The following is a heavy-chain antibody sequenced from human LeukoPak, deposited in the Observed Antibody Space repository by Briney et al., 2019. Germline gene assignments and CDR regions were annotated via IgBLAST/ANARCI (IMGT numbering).Heavy chain of an antibody. Sequence: SETLSLTCTVSGGSISSGDYYWSWIRQPPGKGLEWIGYIYYSGSTYYNPSLKSRVTISVDTSKNQFSLKLSSVTAADTAVYYCARGQIVVVPAAMDWFDPWGQGTLVTVSS. D-gene: IGHD2-2*01. CDR3: ARGQIVVVPAAMDWFDP. CDR1: GGSISSGDYY. V-gene: IGHV4-30-4*08. J-gene: IGHJ5*02. CDR2: IYYSGST.